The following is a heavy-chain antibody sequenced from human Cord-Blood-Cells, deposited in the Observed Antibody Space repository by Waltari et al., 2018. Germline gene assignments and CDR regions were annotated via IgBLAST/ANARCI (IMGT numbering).Heavy chain of an antibody. J-gene: IGHJ3*02. CDR1: GFTFSSYA. CDR2: ISGSGGSR. D-gene: IGHD2-21*02. Sequence: EVQLLESGGGLVQPGGSLRLSCAASGFTFSSYAMSWVRQAPGQGLEWVSAISGSGGSRYCADSVKGRFTSSRDNAKNTLYLQMNSLRAEDTSVYYCAATYCGGDCYSGYAFDIWGQGTMVTVSS. CDR3: AATYCGGDCYSGYAFDI. V-gene: IGHV3-23*01.